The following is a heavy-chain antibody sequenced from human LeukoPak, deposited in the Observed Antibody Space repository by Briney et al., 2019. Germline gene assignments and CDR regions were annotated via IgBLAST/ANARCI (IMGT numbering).Heavy chain of an antibody. V-gene: IGHV3-23*01. D-gene: IGHD3-9*01. J-gene: IGHJ5*02. CDR3: AKSPPDGISLFKRNSNWFDP. CDR1: GFTFSSYA. Sequence: GGSLRLSCAASGFTFSSYAMSWVRQAPGKGLEWVSAISGSGGSTYYADSVKGRFTISRDNSKNTLYLQMNSLRAEDTAVYYCAKSPPDGISLFKRNSNWFDPWGQGNLVTVSS. CDR2: ISGSGGST.